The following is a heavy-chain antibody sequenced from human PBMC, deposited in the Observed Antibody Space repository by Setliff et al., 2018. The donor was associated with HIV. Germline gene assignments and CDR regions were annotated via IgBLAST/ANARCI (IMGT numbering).Heavy chain of an antibody. CDR3: ARGRKRDGYNFYYYYMDV. Sequence: SETLSLTCTVSGGSISSYYWSWIRQPPGKGLGWIGYIYYSGSTNYNPSLKSRVTISVDTSKNQFSLKLSSVTAADTAVYYCARGRKRDGYNFYYYYMDVWDKGTTVTVSS. D-gene: IGHD5-12*01. CDR1: GGSISSYY. V-gene: IGHV4-59*12. J-gene: IGHJ6*03. CDR2: IYYSGST.